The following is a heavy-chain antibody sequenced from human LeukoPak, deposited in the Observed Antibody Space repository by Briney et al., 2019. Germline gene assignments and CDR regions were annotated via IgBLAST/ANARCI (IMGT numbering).Heavy chain of an antibody. J-gene: IGHJ4*02. V-gene: IGHV3-48*03. CDR1: GFTFSSYE. D-gene: IGHD6-19*01. CDR3: ARVGRSGWPYYLDS. CDR2: ISSSGSTI. Sequence: GGSQRLSCAASGFTFSSYEMNWVRQAPGKGLEWVSYISSSGSTIYYADSMKGRFTLSRDNAKNSLYLQMNSLRAEDTAVYYCARVGRSGWPYYLDSWGQGTLVTVSS.